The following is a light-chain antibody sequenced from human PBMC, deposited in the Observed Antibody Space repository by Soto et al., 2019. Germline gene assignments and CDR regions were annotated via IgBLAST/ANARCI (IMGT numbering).Light chain of an antibody. V-gene: IGLV2-14*01. CDR1: SSDVGGYKH. CDR3: SSYTSSSPLV. J-gene: IGLJ1*01. Sequence: QSALTQPASVSGSPGQSITISCTGTSSDVGGYKHVSWYQQHPGKAPKLMIYDVSKRPSGVSNRFSGSKSGNMASLTISGLQAEDEADYYCSSYTSSSPLVFGPGTKLTVL. CDR2: DVS.